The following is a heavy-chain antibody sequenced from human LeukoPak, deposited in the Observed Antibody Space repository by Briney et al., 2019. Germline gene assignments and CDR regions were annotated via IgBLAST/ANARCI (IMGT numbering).Heavy chain of an antibody. CDR1: GGSIGSSSSY. Sequence: SETLSLTCSVFGGSIGSSSSYWSWLRQHPIQGLEWIGYIHNTGSTYCNPSLKSRLTISIDTSKSKFSLELSSVTAADTAVYFCARWGEDIKDAFDIWGQGTVVTVSS. D-gene: IGHD3-10*01. CDR2: IHNTGST. V-gene: IGHV4-31*03. J-gene: IGHJ3*02. CDR3: ARWGEDIKDAFDI.